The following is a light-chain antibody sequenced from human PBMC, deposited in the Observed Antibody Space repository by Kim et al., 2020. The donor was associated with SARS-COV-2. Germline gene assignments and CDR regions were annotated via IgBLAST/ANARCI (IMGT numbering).Light chain of an antibody. Sequence: SYELTQPPSVSVSPGETATISCTGDNLQFKYVCWYQRTAGHSPVLVLYRDNKRPSGIPERFSGSNSGNTPTLTISGTQAMDEADYYCQVWDNSLGVFGAGTQLTVL. J-gene: IGLJ2*01. V-gene: IGLV3-1*01. CDR3: QVWDNSLGV. CDR1: NLQFKY. CDR2: RDN.